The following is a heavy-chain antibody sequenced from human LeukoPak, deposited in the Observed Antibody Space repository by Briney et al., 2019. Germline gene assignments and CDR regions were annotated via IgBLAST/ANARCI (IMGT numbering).Heavy chain of an antibody. CDR1: GYSISSGYY. CDR3: AREGRYCSGTSCYPPAFDI. J-gene: IGHJ3*02. D-gene: IGHD2-2*01. Sequence: PSETLSLTCTVSGYSISSGYYWGWIRPPPRKGLEWIGSIYHCGNTYYNPSLESRLTISVDTSKNQFSLKLSSVTAADTAVYYCAREGRYCSGTSCYPPAFDIWGQGTMVTVSS. CDR2: IYHCGNT. V-gene: IGHV4-38-2*02.